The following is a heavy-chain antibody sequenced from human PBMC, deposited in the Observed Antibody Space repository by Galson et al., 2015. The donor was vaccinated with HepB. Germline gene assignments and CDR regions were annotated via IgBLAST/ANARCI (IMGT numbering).Heavy chain of an antibody. J-gene: IGHJ4*02. D-gene: IGHD3-3*01. Sequence: SLRLSCAASGFTFTTYTMHWVRQAPGKGLEWVALISYDASNAYYADSVKGRFTVSRDKSRNTLDLQMSSLRSDDTAVYYCLAIFLRLDSTGNPRTYLDYWGQGTLVTVSS. CDR2: ISYDASNA. V-gene: IGHV3-30*03. CDR3: LAIFLRLDSTGNPRTYLDY. CDR1: GFTFTTYT.